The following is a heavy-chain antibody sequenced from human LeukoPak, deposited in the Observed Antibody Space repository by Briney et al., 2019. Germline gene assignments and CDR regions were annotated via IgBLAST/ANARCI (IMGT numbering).Heavy chain of an antibody. V-gene: IGHV4-31*03. CDR1: GGSISSGGYY. CDR2: IYYSGST. CDR3: ARGRPYSGGYHLDY. Sequence: SQTLSLTCTVSGGSISSGGYYWSWIRQHPGKGLEWTGYIYYSGSTYYNPSLKSRVTMSVDTSKNQFFLKLNSVTAADTAVYYCARGRPYSGGYHLDYWGQGTLVTVSP. J-gene: IGHJ4*02. D-gene: IGHD1-26*01.